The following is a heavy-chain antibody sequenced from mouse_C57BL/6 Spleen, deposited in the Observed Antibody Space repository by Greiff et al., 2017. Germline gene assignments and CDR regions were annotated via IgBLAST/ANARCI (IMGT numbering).Heavy chain of an antibody. CDR2: ISYSGST. CDR3: ASGSGTSGYFDV. D-gene: IGHD4-1*01. CDR1: GYSITSDY. V-gene: IGHV3-8*01. J-gene: IGHJ1*03. Sequence: EVKLVESGPGLAKPSQTLSLTCSVTGYSITSDYWNWIRKFPGNKLEYMGYISYSGSTYYNPSLKSRISITRDTSKNQYYLQLNSVTTEDTATYCCASGSGTSGYFDVWGTGTTVTVSS.